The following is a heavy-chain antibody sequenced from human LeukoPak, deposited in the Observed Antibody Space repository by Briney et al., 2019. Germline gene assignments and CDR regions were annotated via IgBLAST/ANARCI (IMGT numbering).Heavy chain of an antibody. D-gene: IGHD6-19*01. CDR2: IYYSGSN. V-gene: IGHV4-39*01. J-gene: IGHJ4*02. CDR3: ARHNGVAGSPLAY. CDR1: GCSISSNSYY. Sequence: SETLSLTCTVSGCSISSNSYYWGWIRQPPGKGLEWVGRIYYSGSNYYNPSLKSRATISVDTSKNQFSLKLRPETAADTAVYYCARHNGVAGSPLAYWGQETLVTVSS.